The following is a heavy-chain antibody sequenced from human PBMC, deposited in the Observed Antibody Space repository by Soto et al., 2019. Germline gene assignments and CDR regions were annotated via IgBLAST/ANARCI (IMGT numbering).Heavy chain of an antibody. CDR1: GFSLRTTGVG. V-gene: IGHV2-5*02. CDR2: IYWDGYE. Sequence: QITLKESGPTLVKPTQTLTLTCTFSGFSLRTTGVGVGWIRQPPGKALEWLALIYWDGYEHYSPSLERRLTTPEETSKKQVVLKMTHMDPADTAKYFCANKGGGDRILDYWSQGTLVTVSS. J-gene: IGHJ4*02. D-gene: IGHD3-16*01. CDR3: ANKGGGDRILDY.